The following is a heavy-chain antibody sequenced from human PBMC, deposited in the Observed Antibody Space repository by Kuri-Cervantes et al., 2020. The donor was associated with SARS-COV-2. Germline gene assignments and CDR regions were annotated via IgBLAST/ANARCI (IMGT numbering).Heavy chain of an antibody. J-gene: IGHJ2*01. V-gene: IGHV4-38-2*01. D-gene: IGHD6-6*01. CDR3: ARHSARSIAARRGLDYFDL. CDR2: IYHSGST. Sequence: GSLRLSCAVSGYSISSGYYWGWIRQPPGKGLEWIGSIYHSGSTYYNPSLKSRVTISVDTSKNQFSLKLSSVTAADTAVYYCARHSARSIAARRGLDYFDLWGRGTLVTVSS. CDR1: GYSISSGYY.